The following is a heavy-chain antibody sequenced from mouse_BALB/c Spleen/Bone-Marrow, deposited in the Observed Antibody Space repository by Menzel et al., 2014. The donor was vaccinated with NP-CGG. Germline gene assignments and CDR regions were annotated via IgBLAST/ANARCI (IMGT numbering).Heavy chain of an antibody. D-gene: IGHD3-1*01. J-gene: IGHJ4*01. CDR3: ATARATSYAMDY. CDR1: GYTFTSYW. Sequence: VQLQQSGAELVKPGASVKLSCKASGYTFTSYWMHWVKQRPGQGLEWIGEIDPSDSYINYNQKFKGKATLTVDKSSSTAYMQLSSLTSEDSAVYYCATARATSYAMDYWGQGTSVTVSS. V-gene: IGHV1-69*02. CDR2: IDPSDSYI.